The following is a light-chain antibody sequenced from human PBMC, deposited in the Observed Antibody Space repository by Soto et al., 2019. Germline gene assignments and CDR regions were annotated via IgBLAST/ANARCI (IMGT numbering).Light chain of an antibody. V-gene: IGLV2-8*01. J-gene: IGLJ1*01. CDR1: SSDVGGYNY. CDR3: SSYAGSIGGV. Sequence: QSALTQPPSASGSPGQSVTISCSGTSSDVGGYNYVSWYQQHPGKAPKLMIYEVSKRPSGVPDRFSGSKSGNTASLTVSGLQAEDEADYYCSSYAGSIGGVFRTGTQLTVL. CDR2: EVS.